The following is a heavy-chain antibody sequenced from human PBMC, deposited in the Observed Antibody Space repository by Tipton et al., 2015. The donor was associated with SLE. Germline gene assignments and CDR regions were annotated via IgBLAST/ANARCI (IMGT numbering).Heavy chain of an antibody. V-gene: IGHV1-8*01. D-gene: IGHD3-3*01. CDR2: MNPNSGNT. CDR1: GYTFTSYD. CDR3: AGGGYYDFWSGPDAFDI. Sequence: QLVQSGAEVKKPGASVKVSCKASGYTFTSYDINWVRQATGQGPEWMGWMNPNSGNTGYAQKFQGRVTMTRNTSISTAYMELSSLRSEDTAVYYCAGGGYYDFWSGPDAFDIWGQGTMVTVSS. J-gene: IGHJ3*02.